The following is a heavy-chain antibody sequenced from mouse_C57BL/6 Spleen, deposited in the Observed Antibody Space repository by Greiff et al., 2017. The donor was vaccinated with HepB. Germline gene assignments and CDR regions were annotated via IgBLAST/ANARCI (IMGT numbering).Heavy chain of an antibody. J-gene: IGHJ3*01. Sequence: EVQLVESGGGLVKPGGSLKLSCAASGFTFSDYGMHWVRQAPEKGLEWVAYISSGSSTIYYADTVKGRFTISRDNAKNTLFLQMTSLRSEDTAMYYCARGGVTTRFAYWGQGTLVTVSA. D-gene: IGHD2-2*01. CDR3: ARGGVTTRFAY. V-gene: IGHV5-17*01. CDR1: GFTFSDYG. CDR2: ISSGSSTI.